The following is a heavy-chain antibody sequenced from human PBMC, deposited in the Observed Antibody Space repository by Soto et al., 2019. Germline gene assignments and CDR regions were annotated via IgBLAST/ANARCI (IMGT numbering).Heavy chain of an antibody. Sequence: ASVKVSCKASGYTFTSYGISWVRQAPGQGLEWMGRIIPFLALTNYTQKFQDRLTIIADKSTGTAYMELDSLRSEDTAVYFCARGGGTYYAFWGQGTQVTDS. V-gene: IGHV1-69*04. D-gene: IGHD1-26*01. CDR1: GYTFTSYG. CDR3: ARGGGTYYAF. CDR2: IIPFLALT. J-gene: IGHJ4*02.